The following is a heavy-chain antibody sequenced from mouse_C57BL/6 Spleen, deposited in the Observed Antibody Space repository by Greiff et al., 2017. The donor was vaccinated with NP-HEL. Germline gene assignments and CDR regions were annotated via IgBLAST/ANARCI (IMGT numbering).Heavy chain of an antibody. Sequence: QVQLQQSGAELVKPGASVKLSCTASGFTFTEYTIHWVKQRSGQGLEWIGWFYPGSGSIKSNENFKDKATWTADKSSSTVYMELSRLTTEDSAVYFCARHEGATTVVEGGLDYWGQGTSVTVSS. D-gene: IGHD1-1*01. J-gene: IGHJ4*01. CDR2: FYPGSGSI. CDR1: GFTFTEYT. CDR3: ARHEGATTVVEGGLDY. V-gene: IGHV1-62-2*01.